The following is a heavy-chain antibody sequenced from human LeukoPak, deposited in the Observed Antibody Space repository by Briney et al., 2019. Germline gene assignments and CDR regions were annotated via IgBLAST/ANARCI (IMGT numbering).Heavy chain of an antibody. V-gene: IGHV3-21*01. CDR3: ARVVWGWDTAMPTPFDY. J-gene: IGHJ4*02. D-gene: IGHD5-18*01. Sequence: GGSLRLSCAASGFTLSSYSMNWVRQAPGKGLEWVSSISSSSSYIYYADSVKGRFTISRDNAKNSLYLQMNSLRAEDTAVYYCARVVWGWDTAMPTPFDYWGQGTLVTVSS. CDR2: ISSSSSYI. CDR1: GFTLSSYS.